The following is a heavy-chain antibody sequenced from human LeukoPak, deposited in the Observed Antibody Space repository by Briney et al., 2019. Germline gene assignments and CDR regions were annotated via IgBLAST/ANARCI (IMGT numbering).Heavy chain of an antibody. J-gene: IGHJ4*02. CDR3: AKESAKYYYDSSGYPTVD. D-gene: IGHD3-22*01. Sequence: PGGSLRLSCAASGFTFSSYAMSWVRQAPGKGLEWVSAISGSGGSTYYADSAKGRFTISRDNSKNTLYLQMNSLRAEDTAVYYCAKESAKYYYDSSGYPTVDWGQGTLVTVSS. CDR1: GFTFSSYA. V-gene: IGHV3-23*01. CDR2: ISGSGGST.